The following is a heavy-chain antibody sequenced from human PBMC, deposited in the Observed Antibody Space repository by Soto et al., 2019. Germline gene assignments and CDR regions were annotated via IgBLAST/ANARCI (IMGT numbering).Heavy chain of an antibody. D-gene: IGHD2-2*01. J-gene: IGHJ4*02. V-gene: IGHV3-33*01. CDR2: IWYDGSNK. CDR1: GFTFSSYG. CDR3: ARDALRYCSSTSCYAYFDY. Sequence: QVQLVESGGGVVQPGRSLRLSCAASGFTFSSYGMHWVRQAPGKGLEGVAVIWYDGSNKYYADSVKGRFTISRDNSKNTLYLQMNSLRAEDTAVYYCARDALRYCSSTSCYAYFDYWGQGTLVTVSS.